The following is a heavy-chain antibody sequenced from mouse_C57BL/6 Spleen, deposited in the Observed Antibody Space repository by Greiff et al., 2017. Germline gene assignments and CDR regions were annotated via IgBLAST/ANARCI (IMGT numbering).Heavy chain of an antibody. D-gene: IGHD1-1*01. Sequence: VQLQQSGPELVKPGASVKISCKASGYTFTDYYMNWVKQSHGKSLEWIGEINPTNGGTSYNQKFKGKATLTVDKSSSTAYMELRSLTSEDSAVYYCARWGYGSRKDAMDYWGQGTSVTVSS. V-gene: IGHV1-26*01. J-gene: IGHJ4*01. CDR1: GYTFTDYY. CDR2: INPTNGGT. CDR3: ARWGYGSRKDAMDY.